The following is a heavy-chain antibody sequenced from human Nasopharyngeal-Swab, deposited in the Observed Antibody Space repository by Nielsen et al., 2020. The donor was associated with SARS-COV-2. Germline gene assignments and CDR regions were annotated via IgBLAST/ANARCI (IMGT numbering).Heavy chain of an antibody. V-gene: IGHV3-7*03. CDR3: ARASFGYTFPFDY. D-gene: IGHD3-16*01. J-gene: IGHJ4*02. CDR2: IKQDGSEK. Sequence: GESLKISCAASGFTLSSYWMSWVRQAPGKGPEWVANIKQDGSEKYYVDSVKGRFTISRDNAKNSLYLQMKSLRAEDTAVYYCARASFGYTFPFDYWGQGTLVTVSS. CDR1: GFTLSSYW.